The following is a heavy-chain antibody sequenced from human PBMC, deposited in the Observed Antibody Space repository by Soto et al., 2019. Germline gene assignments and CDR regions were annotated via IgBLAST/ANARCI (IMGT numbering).Heavy chain of an antibody. J-gene: IGHJ6*04. V-gene: IGHV4-59*01. Sequence: QVQLQESGPGLVKPSETLSLTCTVSGGSISSYYWSCIRQPPGKGLEWVGYIYYSGSTNYNPSLKSRVTISVDTSKNQFSLKLSSVTAADTAVYYCARAERYCSSTSCYYGPWDVWGKGTTVTVSS. CDR1: GGSISSYY. CDR3: ARAERYCSSTSCYYGPWDV. CDR2: IYYSGST. D-gene: IGHD2-2*01.